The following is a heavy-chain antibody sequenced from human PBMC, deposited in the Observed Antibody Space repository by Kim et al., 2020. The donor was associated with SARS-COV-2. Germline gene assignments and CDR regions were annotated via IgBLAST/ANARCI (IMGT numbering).Heavy chain of an antibody. D-gene: IGHD4-4*01. V-gene: IGHV3-49*04. CDR2: IRSKAYGWTT. J-gene: IGHJ4*02. CDR3: TRLPTRSKYSNSPRSIDY. CDR1: GFTFGDFA. Sequence: GGSLRLSCTASGFTFGDFAMSWVRQAPGKGLEWVGFIRSKAYGWTTEDAASVKGRFTISRDDSKSVAYLQMNSLKTEDSAVYYCTRLPTRSKYSNSPRSIDYWGQGTLVTVSS.